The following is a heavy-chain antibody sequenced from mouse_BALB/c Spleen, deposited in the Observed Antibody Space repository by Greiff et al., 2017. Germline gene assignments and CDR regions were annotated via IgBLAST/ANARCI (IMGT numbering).Heavy chain of an antibody. Sequence: EVQGVESGGGLVKPGGSLKLSCAASGFTFSSYAMSWVRQTPEKRLEWVASISSGGSTYYPDSVKGRFTISRDNARNILYLQMSSLRSEDTAMYYCARVNTFSSWFAYWGQGTLVTVSA. V-gene: IGHV5-6-5*01. CDR1: GFTFSSYA. CDR3: ARVNTFSSWFAY. CDR2: ISSGGST. J-gene: IGHJ3*01.